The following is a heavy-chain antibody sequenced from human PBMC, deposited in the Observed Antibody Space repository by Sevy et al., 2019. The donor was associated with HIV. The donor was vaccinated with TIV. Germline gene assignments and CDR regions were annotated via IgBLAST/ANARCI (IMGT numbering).Heavy chain of an antibody. Sequence: SETLSLTCTGSGDSISSPYWNWIRQPPGKGLEWIGYIHNRGNTNYNPSLKSRVTISIDTSKKLFSLRLTSVTAADMAVYYCARDFDGSGRWIEHWGQGTLVTVSS. CDR3: ARDFDGSGRWIEH. J-gene: IGHJ4*02. CDR2: IHNRGNT. CDR1: GDSISSPY. V-gene: IGHV4-59*11. D-gene: IGHD3-10*01.